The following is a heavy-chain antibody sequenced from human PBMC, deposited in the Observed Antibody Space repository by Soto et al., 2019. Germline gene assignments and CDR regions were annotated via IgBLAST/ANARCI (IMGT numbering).Heavy chain of an antibody. Sequence: GASVKVSCKASGYTFTGCYMHWVRQAPGQGLEWMGWINPNSGGTNYAQKFQGWVTMTRDTSISTAYMELSRLRSDDTAVYYCARWGPAVPAATPYYYGMDVWGQGTTVTVSS. CDR3: ARWGPAVPAATPYYYGMDV. D-gene: IGHD2-2*01. CDR2: INPNSGGT. CDR1: GYTFTGCY. J-gene: IGHJ6*02. V-gene: IGHV1-2*04.